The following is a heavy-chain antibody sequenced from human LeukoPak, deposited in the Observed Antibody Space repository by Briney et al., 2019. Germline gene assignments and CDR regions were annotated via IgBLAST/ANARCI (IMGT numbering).Heavy chain of an antibody. D-gene: IGHD3-10*01. J-gene: IGHJ4*02. CDR3: ALNYYGSGGTFDY. V-gene: IGHV4-59*01. CDR1: GGSISSYY. Sequence: SETLSLTCTVSGGSISSYYWSWIRQPPGKGLEWIGYIYYSGSTNCNPSLKSRVTISVDTSKNQFSLKLSSVTAADTAVYYCALNYYGSGGTFDYWGQGTLVTVSS. CDR2: IYYSGST.